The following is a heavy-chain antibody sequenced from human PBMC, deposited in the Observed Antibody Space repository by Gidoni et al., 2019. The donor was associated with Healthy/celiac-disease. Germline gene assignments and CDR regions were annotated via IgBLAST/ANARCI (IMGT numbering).Heavy chain of an antibody. D-gene: IGHD3-10*01. V-gene: IGHV3-21*01. Sequence: EVQLVESGGGLVKPGGSLRLSCAASGSTFSSYSMNWVRQAPGKGLEWVSSISSSSSYIYYADSVKGRFTISRDNAKNSLYLQMNSLRAEDTAVYYCARATFGRSELWFGEFGYWGQGTLVTVSS. J-gene: IGHJ4*02. CDR3: ARATFGRSELWFGEFGY. CDR1: GSTFSSYS. CDR2: ISSSSSYI.